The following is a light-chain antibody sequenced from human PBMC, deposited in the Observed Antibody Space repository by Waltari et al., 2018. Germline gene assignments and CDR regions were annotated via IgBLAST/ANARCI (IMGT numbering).Light chain of an antibody. CDR1: SSNIGTNT. CDR2: GNI. J-gene: IGLJ3*02. CDR3: AAWDDSLNGWV. V-gene: IGLV1-44*01. Sequence: QAVLTQPPSASGTPGQRVTISCSGSSSNIGTNTVNWYQQLPGTAPKRRISGNIHRPPGAPDRVSGSKSGTAASLAISGLQSEVEADYYCAAWDDSLNGWVFGGGTKLTVL.